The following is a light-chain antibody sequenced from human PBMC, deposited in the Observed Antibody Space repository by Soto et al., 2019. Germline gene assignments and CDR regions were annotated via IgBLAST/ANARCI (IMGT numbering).Light chain of an antibody. CDR1: SSDVGGYNR. Sequence: QSALTQPRSVSGSPGQSVTISCTGTSSDVGGYNRVSWYQQHPGKAPKVIIYDVTIRPSGVPDRFSGSKSGNTASLTFSGLQAEDEAEYYCCSYAGSFTCLFGGGTKLTVL. V-gene: IGLV2-11*01. CDR3: CSYAGSFTCL. CDR2: DVT. J-gene: IGLJ3*02.